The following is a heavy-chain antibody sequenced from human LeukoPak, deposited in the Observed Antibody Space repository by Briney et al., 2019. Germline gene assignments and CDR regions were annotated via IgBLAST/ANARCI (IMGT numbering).Heavy chain of an antibody. V-gene: IGHV1-69*01. CDR2: IIPIFGTA. D-gene: IGHD6-6*01. CDR1: GGTFSSYA. Sequence: GSSVKVSCMSSGGTFSSYAISWVRQAPGQGLEWMGGIIPIFGTANYAQKFQGRGTITADESTSTAYMELSSLRSEDTAVYYCARDLGVYSSSPSSFDYWGQGTLVTVSS. CDR3: ARDLGVYSSSPSSFDY. J-gene: IGHJ4*02.